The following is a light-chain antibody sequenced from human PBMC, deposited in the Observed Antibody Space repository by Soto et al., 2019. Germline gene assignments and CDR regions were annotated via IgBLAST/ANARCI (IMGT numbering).Light chain of an antibody. CDR1: QSISSY. V-gene: IGKV1-39*01. CDR3: QQSYSTPIT. J-gene: IGKJ5*01. Sequence: DIQMTQSPSSLSASVGDRVTITCRASQSISSYLNWYQQKPGKAPKLLIYAASSLQSGVPSRSSSSGSGTDFTLTINSLQPEEFATYYCQQSYSTPITFGQGTRLEIK. CDR2: AAS.